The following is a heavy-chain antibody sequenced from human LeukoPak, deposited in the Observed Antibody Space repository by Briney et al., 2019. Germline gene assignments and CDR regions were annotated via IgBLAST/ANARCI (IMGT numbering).Heavy chain of an antibody. CDR1: GFTFSTYG. V-gene: IGHV3-23*01. Sequence: PGGTLRLSCAASGFTFSTYGMSWVRQAPGKGLEWVSGNSGSGVSTFYADSVKGRFTISRDNSKNTLYLQMNSLRAEDTAVYYCAKDSRGYQDYFDYWGQGTQVTVSS. D-gene: IGHD3-22*01. CDR3: AKDSRGYQDYFDY. J-gene: IGHJ4*02. CDR2: NSGSGVST.